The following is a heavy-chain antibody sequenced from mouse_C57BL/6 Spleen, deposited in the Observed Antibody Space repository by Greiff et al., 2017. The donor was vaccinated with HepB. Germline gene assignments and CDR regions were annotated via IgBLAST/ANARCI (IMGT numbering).Heavy chain of an antibody. J-gene: IGHJ1*03. CDR1: GFSLTSYG. CDR3: ARMVSWYFDV. D-gene: IGHD6-2*01. CDR2: IWSGGST. Sequence: VQVVESGPGLVQPSQSLSITCTVSGFSLTSYGVHWVRQSPGKGLEWLGVIWSGGSTDYNAAFISRLSISKDNSKSQVFFKMNSLQADDTAIYYCARMVSWYFDVWGTGTTVTVSS. V-gene: IGHV2-2*01.